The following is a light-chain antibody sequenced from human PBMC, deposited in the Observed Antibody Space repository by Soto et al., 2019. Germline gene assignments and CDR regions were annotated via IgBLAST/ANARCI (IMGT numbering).Light chain of an antibody. V-gene: IGKV1-5*01. CDR3: QQYDTYSLT. Sequence: DIQMTQSPSTLSASVGDRVTITCRASQSISSWLAWYQHKPGKAPKLLIYDASSLESGVPSRFSGSGSGTEFSLTISSLQPDDFATYYCQQYDTYSLTFGGGTKVEIK. CDR1: QSISSW. J-gene: IGKJ4*01. CDR2: DAS.